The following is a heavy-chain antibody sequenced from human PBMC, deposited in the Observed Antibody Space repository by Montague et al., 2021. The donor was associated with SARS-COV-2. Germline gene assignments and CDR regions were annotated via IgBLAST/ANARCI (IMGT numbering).Heavy chain of an antibody. CDR2: ISHSGST. J-gene: IGHJ6*02. D-gene: IGHD3-10*01. Sequence: SETLSLTCAVYGGSFSGYYWSWIRQPPGEGLEWIAEISHSGSTSYNPSLKSRVTMSVDTSKNQFSLKLSSVTAADTALYYCARDRPRSYYYGSGTYTWGGYGMDVWGQGTTVTVSS. CDR1: GGSFSGYY. CDR3: ARDRPRSYYYGSGTYTWGGYGMDV. V-gene: IGHV4-34*01.